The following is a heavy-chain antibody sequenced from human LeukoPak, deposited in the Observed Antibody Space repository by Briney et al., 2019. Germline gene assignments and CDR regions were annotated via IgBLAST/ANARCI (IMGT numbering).Heavy chain of an antibody. CDR2: IIPIFGTA. V-gene: IGHV1-69*13. D-gene: IGHD3-10*01. J-gene: IGHJ4*02. Sequence: GASVKVSCKASGGTFSSYAISWVRQAPGQGLEWMGGIIPIFGTANYAQKFQGRVTITADEPTSTAYMELSSLRSEDTAVYYCAREGPPRFGEYYFDYWGQGTLVTVSS. CDR3: AREGPPRFGEYYFDY. CDR1: GGTFSSYA.